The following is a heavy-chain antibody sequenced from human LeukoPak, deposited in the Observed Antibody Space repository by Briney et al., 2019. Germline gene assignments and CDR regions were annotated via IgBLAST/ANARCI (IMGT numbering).Heavy chain of an antibody. D-gene: IGHD5-12*01. J-gene: IGHJ4*02. V-gene: IGHV4-39*07. CDR1: GGSISSGSYY. CDR3: ARTPDLASFDY. Sequence: PSETLSLTCTVSGGSISSGSYYWSWIRQPAGKGLEWIGSIYYSGSSYYNPSLKSRVTISKDTSKNQFSLKLSAVTAADTAVYYCARTPDLASFDYWGQGTLVTVSS. CDR2: IYYSGSS.